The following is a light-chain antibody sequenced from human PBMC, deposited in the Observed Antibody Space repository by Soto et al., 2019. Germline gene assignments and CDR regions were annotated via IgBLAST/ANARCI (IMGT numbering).Light chain of an antibody. Sequence: EIVLTQSPATLSLSPGERATLSCRASQSVSSYLAWYQQKPGQDPRLLIYDASNRATGIPARFSGSGSGTDFTLTSSSLEPEDCAVYYCQQRSNWPPLTFGQGTRLEIK. CDR3: QQRSNWPPLT. CDR2: DAS. J-gene: IGKJ5*01. CDR1: QSVSSY. V-gene: IGKV3-11*01.